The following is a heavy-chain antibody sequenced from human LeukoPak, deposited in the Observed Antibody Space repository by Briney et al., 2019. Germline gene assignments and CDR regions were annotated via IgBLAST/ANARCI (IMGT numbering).Heavy chain of an antibody. J-gene: IGHJ6*03. CDR3: ARARLERTDYYYYYYMDV. CDR2: IKQDGSEK. CDR1: GFTFSSYS. Sequence: GRSLRLSCAASGFTFSSYSMSWVRQAPGKGLEWVANIKQDGSEKYYVDSVKGRFTISRDNAKNSLYLQMNSLRAEDTAVYYCARARLERTDYYYYYYMDVWGKGTTVTVSS. V-gene: IGHV3-7*01.